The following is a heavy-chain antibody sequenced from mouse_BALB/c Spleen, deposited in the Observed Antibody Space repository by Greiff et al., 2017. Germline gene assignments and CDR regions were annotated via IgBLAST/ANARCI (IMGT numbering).Heavy chain of an antibody. CDR2: ISYSGST. V-gene: IGHV3-8*02. D-gene: IGHD1-1*02. Sequence: EVKLMESGPSLVKPSQSLSLTCSVTGDSITSCYWNWIRQFPGNKLEYMGYISYSGSTYYNPSLKSRISITRDTSKNQYYLQLNYVTTEDTATYYCEKKHYGYEMDYWGQGTPVTVSA. CDR1: GDSITSCY. CDR3: EKKHYGYEMDY. J-gene: IGHJ4*01.